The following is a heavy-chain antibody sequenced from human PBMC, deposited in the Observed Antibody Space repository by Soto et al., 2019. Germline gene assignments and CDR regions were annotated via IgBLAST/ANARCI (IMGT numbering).Heavy chain of an antibody. D-gene: IGHD6-13*01. V-gene: IGHV5-51*01. CDR2: IYPGDSDT. J-gene: IGHJ3*02. CDR3: ARGGEDGIAAACIWNAFDI. CDR1: GYSFTSYW. Sequence: PGESLKISCKGSGYSFTSYWIGWVRQMPGKGLEWMGIIYPGDSDTRYSPSFQGQVTISADKSISTAYLQWSSLKASDTAMYYCARGGEDGIAAACIWNAFDIWGQGTMGTVSS.